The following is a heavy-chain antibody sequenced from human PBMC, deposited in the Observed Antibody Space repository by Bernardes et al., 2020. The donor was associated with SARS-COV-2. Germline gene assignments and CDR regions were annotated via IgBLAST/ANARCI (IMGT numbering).Heavy chain of an antibody. CDR1: GGSIPFSTDIYY. D-gene: IGHD3-10*01. CDR2: ISASGST. Sequence: SETLSLTCTVSGGSIPFSTDIYYWNWIRQPAGKGLEWVGHISASGSTSYNPSLRSRVTISLDTSKYQFSLKLSSVTAADTAVYYCARGDFGEDYFDYWGQGTLVTVSS. V-gene: IGHV4-61*09. J-gene: IGHJ4*02. CDR3: ARGDFGEDYFDY.